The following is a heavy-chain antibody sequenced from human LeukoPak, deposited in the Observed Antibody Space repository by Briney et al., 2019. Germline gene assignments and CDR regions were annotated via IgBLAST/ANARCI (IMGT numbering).Heavy chain of an antibody. D-gene: IGHD3-22*01. Sequence: PSETLSLTCAVYGGSFSGYYWSWIRQPPGKGLEWIGEINHSGSTNYNPSLKSRVTISVDTSKNQFSLKLSSVTAADTAVYYCARALDPNYYYDSSVFDYWGQGTLVTVSS. CDR2: INHSGST. J-gene: IGHJ4*02. CDR1: GGSFSGYY. CDR3: ARALDPNYYYDSSVFDY. V-gene: IGHV4-34*01.